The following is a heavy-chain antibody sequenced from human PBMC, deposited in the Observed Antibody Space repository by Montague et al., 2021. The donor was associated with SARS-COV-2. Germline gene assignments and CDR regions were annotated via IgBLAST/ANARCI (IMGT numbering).Heavy chain of an antibody. CDR2: VKDSGST. V-gene: IGHV4-34*01. J-gene: IGHJ2*01. D-gene: IGHD3-22*01. CDR1: GGSFSGYY. CDR3: ARSPEPMIILIITSLNWYFDL. Sequence: SETLSLTCAVYGGSFSGYYWSWIRQPPGKGLEWIGEVKDSGSTNYIPSLKSRVAISVDTSKNQFSLKVSSVTAADTAVYYCARSPEPMIILIITSLNWYFDLWGRGTLVTVSS.